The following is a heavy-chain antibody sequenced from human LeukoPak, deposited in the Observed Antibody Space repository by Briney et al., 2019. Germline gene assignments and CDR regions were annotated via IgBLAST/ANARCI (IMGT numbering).Heavy chain of an antibody. Sequence: ASVKVSCKASGYTFTSYGISWVRQAPGQGLEWMGWISAYNGNTNYAQKLQGRVTMTADTSTSTANMELRSLRSDDTAVYYCASVLRYVDWLGAFDIWGQGTMVTVSS. J-gene: IGHJ3*02. CDR2: ISAYNGNT. D-gene: IGHD3-9*01. V-gene: IGHV1-18*01. CDR1: GYTFTSYG. CDR3: ASVLRYVDWLGAFDI.